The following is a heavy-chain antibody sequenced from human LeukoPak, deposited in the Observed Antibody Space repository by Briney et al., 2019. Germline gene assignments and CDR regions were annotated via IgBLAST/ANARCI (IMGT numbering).Heavy chain of an antibody. CDR2: IYSDGRT. Sequence: GGSLRLSCAASGFTVSSNYMSWVRQAPGKGLEWVSVIYSDGRTFHADSVKGRFTISRDNSKNTLYLQMNSLRAEDTAVYYCARAPVVGQGGYWGQGTLVTVSS. D-gene: IGHD2-15*01. CDR1: GFTVSSNY. V-gene: IGHV3-53*01. J-gene: IGHJ4*02. CDR3: ARAPVVGQGGY.